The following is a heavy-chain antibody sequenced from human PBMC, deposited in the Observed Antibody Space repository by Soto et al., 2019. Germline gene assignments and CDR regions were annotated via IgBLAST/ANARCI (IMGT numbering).Heavy chain of an antibody. D-gene: IGHD2-2*02. CDR1: GGTFSSYT. J-gene: IGHJ4*02. CDR3: AMEYCSSTSCYRDY. V-gene: IGHV1-69*02. Sequence: QVQLVQSGAEVKKPGSSVKVSCKASGGTFSSYTISWVRQAPGQGLEWMGRIIPILGIANYAQKFQGIVTITADKSTSTAYMELSSVRSEDKAVYYCAMEYCSSTSCYRDYWGQGTLVTVSS. CDR2: IIPILGIA.